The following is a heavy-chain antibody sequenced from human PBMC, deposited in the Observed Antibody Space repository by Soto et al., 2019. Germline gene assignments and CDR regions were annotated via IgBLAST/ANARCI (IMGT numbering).Heavy chain of an antibody. J-gene: IGHJ6*02. CDR1: GDSISSGGYY. D-gene: IGHD4-17*01. CDR3: ARDQGGFGDSGV. CDR2: IYYSGST. V-gene: IGHV4-31*03. Sequence: LSLTCTVSGDSISSGGYYWSWIRQHPGKGLEWLGYIYYSGSTYYNPSLKSRVSISVDTSHNQFSLKLSSVTAADTAVYYCARDQGGFGDSGVWGQGTTVTVSS.